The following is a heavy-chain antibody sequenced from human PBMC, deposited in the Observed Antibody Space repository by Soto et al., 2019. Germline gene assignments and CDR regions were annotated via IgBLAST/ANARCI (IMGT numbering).Heavy chain of an antibody. J-gene: IGHJ4*02. D-gene: IGHD7-27*01. CDR3: ARESAYKLGTDC. CDR1: GGSISSSSYY. Sequence: QLQLQESGPGLVKPSETLSLTCTVSGGSISSSSYYWGWIRQPPGKGLEWIGNIYYSGSTSYNPSLKSRVTISVDPSKNQFSLKLNSVTAADTAVYYCARESAYKLGTDCWGQGTLVTVSS. CDR2: IYYSGST. V-gene: IGHV4-39*02.